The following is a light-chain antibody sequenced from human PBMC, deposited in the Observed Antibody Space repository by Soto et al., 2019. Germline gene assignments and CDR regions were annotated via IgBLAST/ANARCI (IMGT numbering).Light chain of an antibody. V-gene: IGKV1-27*01. J-gene: IGKJ1*01. CDR3: QRYNDAST. Sequence: DIQMTQSPSSLSASVGDRVTITCRASQGVSNSLAWYQQRPGRGPTLLISAASTLQLGVPSRFSGSGSGTDFTLTITSLQPEDVATYYCQRYNDASTFGQGTKVEI. CDR1: QGVSNS. CDR2: AAS.